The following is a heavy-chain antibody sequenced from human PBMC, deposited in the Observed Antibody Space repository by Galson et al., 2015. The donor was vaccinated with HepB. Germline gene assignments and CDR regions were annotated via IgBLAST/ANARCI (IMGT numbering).Heavy chain of an antibody. CDR3: ARDDLTHYYDSSGYDFFDY. V-gene: IGHV3-30-3*01. Sequence: SLRLSCAASGFTFSAYAMHWVRQAPGKGLEWVAVLSYDGTNKYYADSVKGRFTLSRDNSKNTLYLQMNSLRVEDTAVYYCARDDLTHYYDSSGYDFFDYWGQGTLVTVSS. CDR1: GFTFSAYA. J-gene: IGHJ4*02. D-gene: IGHD3-22*01. CDR2: LSYDGTNK.